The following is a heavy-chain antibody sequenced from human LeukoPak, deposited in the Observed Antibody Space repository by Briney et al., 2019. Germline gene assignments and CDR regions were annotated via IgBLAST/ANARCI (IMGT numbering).Heavy chain of an antibody. J-gene: IGHJ4*02. CDR2: ISAYNDNT. V-gene: IGHV1-18*04. D-gene: IGHD2-15*01. CDR1: GYTFTSYG. Sequence: ASVKVSCTASGYTFTSYGNSWVRQAPGQGLELMGWISAYNDNTNYAQKHQGRVTITIDTSTSTAYMELRSLRSDDTAVYYCARDPSQYCSGGSCYYDYWGQGTLVTVSS. CDR3: ARDPSQYCSGGSCYYDY.